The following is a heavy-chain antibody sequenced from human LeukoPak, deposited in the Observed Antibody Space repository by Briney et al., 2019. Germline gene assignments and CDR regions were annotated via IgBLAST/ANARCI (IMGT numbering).Heavy chain of an antibody. CDR3: ARGALAQYCSSTSCYPNYMDV. CDR1: GFTFSSYS. CDR2: ISSSSYI. D-gene: IGHD2-2*01. Sequence: GGSLRLSCAASGFTFSSYSMNWVRQAPGKGLEWVSSISSSSYIYYADSVKGRFTISRDNAKNSLYLQMNSLRAEDTAVYYCARGALAQYCSSTSCYPNYMDVWGKGTTVTVS. V-gene: IGHV3-21*01. J-gene: IGHJ6*03.